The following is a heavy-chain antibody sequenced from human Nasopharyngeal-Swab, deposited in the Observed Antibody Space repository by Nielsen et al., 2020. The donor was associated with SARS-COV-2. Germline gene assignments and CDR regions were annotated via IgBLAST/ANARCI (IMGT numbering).Heavy chain of an antibody. J-gene: IGHJ4*02. V-gene: IGHV2-26*01. CDR2: IFSNDEK. Sequence: RQAPGKALEWLAHIFSNDEKSYSTSLKSRLTISKDTSKSQEVLTMTNMDPVDTATYYCARIPERGYSYGVDYWGQGTLVTVSS. D-gene: IGHD5-18*01. CDR3: ARIPERGYSYGVDY.